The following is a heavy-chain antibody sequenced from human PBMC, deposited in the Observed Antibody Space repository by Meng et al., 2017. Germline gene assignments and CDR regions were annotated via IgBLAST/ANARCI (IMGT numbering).Heavy chain of an antibody. CDR1: GFTFDDYA. D-gene: IGHD6-13*01. V-gene: IGHV3-9*03. J-gene: IGHJ4*02. CDR2: ISWNSGSI. CDR3: AKATDYSSSWYYFDC. Sequence: SLKISCAASGFTFDDYAMHWVRQAPGKGLEWVSGISWNSGSIGYADSVKGRFTISRDNAKNSLYLQMNSLRAEDMALYYCAKATDYSSSWYYFDCWGQGTLVTVSS.